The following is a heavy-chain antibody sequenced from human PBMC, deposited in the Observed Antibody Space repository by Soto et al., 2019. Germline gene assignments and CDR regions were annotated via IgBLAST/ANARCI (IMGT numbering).Heavy chain of an antibody. V-gene: IGHV4-39*01. D-gene: IGHD3-10*01. CDR3: ARPSMGALDY. CDR2: IYYSGST. CDR1: GGSISSSIYY. Sequence: SQTLSLTCTVSGGSISSSIYYRGRIRQPPGKGLEWIGSIYYSGSTYYNPSLKSRVTVSVDTSKNQFSLKLSSVTAADTAVYYCARPSMGALDYWGQGTLVTVSS. J-gene: IGHJ4*02.